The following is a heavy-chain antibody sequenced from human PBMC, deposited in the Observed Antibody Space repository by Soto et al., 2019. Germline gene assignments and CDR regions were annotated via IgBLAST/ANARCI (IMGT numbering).Heavy chain of an antibody. CDR3: ARLKRGYSYGSIIDF. CDR2: IFYSGST. D-gene: IGHD5-18*01. Sequence: QVQLQESGPGLVKPSETLSLTCTVSGDSIRNYYWSWIRQPPGKGLEYIGYIFYSGSTNYNPSLKSRVAISVDTSRNQFALKLRSVTAADTATYYCARLKRGYSYGSIIDFWGRGNLVTVSS. V-gene: IGHV4-59*08. CDR1: GDSIRNYY. J-gene: IGHJ4*01.